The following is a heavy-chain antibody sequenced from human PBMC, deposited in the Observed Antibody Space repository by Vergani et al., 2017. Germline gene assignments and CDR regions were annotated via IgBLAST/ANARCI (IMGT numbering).Heavy chain of an antibody. D-gene: IGHD3-22*01. J-gene: IGHJ4*02. CDR2: IRYDGSDK. V-gene: IGHV3-30*02. CDR1: GFRFSSYG. Sequence: QVQLVESGGGVVQPGGSLRLSCAASGFRFSSYGMDWVRQAPGKGLEWVAFIRYDGSDKYYTDSVKGRFTISRDNSKNTLYLQMNSLTAEDTAIYYCAGPQGTSAYYYGGFDYWGQGILVTVSS. CDR3: AGPQGTSAYYYGGFDY.